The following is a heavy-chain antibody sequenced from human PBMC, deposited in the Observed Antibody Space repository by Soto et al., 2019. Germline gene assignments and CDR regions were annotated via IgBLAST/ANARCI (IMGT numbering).Heavy chain of an antibody. CDR1: GGTFSSDS. J-gene: IGHJ4*02. CDR2: IIPMFDTP. V-gene: IGHV1-69*12. D-gene: IGHD2-15*01. CDR3: ARSGGLDRDFNY. Sequence: QVQLVQSGAEVKKPGSSVKVSCKASGGTFSSDSFSWVRQAPGQGLEWMGGIIPMFDTPIYAPKFQDRLTITADEPTITAYMHLSSLRSGATAVYYWARSGGLDRDFNYWGQGSLVTVSS.